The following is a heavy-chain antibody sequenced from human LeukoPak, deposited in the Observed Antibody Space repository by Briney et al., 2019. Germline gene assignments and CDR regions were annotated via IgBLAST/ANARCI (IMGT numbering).Heavy chain of an antibody. CDR2: INPNSGGT. J-gene: IGHJ4*02. V-gene: IGHV1-2*02. CDR3: AREHSSSSGKVFDY. Sequence: ASVEVSCKASGYTFTGYYMHWVRQAPGQGLEWMGWINPNSGGTNYAQKFQGRVTMTRDTSISTAYMELSRLRSDDTAVYYCAREHSSSSGKVFDYWGQGTLVTVSS. D-gene: IGHD6-6*01. CDR1: GYTFTGYY.